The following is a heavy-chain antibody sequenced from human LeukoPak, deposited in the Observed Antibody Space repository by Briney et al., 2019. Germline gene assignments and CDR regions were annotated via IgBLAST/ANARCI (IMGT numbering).Heavy chain of an antibody. J-gene: IGHJ6*02. CDR3: ARSAADGLIITYYYYHGMDV. V-gene: IGHV1-46*01. D-gene: IGHD6-13*01. CDR1: GYTFSSYY. CDR2: INLSGGDT. Sequence: ASVKVSCKASGYTFSSYYMHWVRQAPGQGLEWMGIINLSGGDTSYAEKFQGRVTMTRDMSTSTVYMELSSLRSEDTAVYYCARSAADGLIITYYYYHGMDVWGQGTTVTVSS.